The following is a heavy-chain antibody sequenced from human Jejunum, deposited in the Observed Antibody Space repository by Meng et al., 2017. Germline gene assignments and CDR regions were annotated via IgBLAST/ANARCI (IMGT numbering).Heavy chain of an antibody. CDR1: GDTFSRYA. Sequence: SVKVSCKASGDTFSRYALSWVRQAPGQGLEWMGGIIPIFGTPNYAQKFQGRVTLTADESATTVYMELNSLRAEDTAVYYCARTRAYYDDSEYYFFAYWGQGALVTVSS. CDR3: ARTRAYYDDSEYYFFAY. D-gene: IGHD3-22*01. V-gene: IGHV1-69*13. CDR2: IIPIFGTP. J-gene: IGHJ4*02.